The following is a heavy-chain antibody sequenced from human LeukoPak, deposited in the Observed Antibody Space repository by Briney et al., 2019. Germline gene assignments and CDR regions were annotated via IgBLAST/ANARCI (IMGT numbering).Heavy chain of an antibody. Sequence: SETLSLTCTVSGGFISTSSYYWGWIRQPPGKGLEWIGSISYTGSTYYSPSLKRRVTISADTSKNQFSLKLSSVTAADTAVYYCASSEWAFDYWGQGTLVTVSS. CDR1: GGFISTSSYY. CDR2: ISYTGST. CDR3: ASSEWAFDY. J-gene: IGHJ4*02. D-gene: IGHD1-14*01. V-gene: IGHV4-39*01.